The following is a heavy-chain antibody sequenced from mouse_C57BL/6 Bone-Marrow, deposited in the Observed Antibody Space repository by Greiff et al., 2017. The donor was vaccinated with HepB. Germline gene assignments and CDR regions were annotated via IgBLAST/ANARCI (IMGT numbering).Heavy chain of an antibody. CDR2: IDPSDSYT. D-gene: IGHD2-4*01. J-gene: IGHJ2*01. CDR1: GYTFTSYW. Sequence: QVQLQQPGAELVKPGASVKLSCTASGYTFTSYWMQWVKQRPGQGLEWIGEIDPSDSYTNYNQKFKGKATLTVDTSSSTAYMQLSSLTSEDSAVYYCASGITTDFDYWGQGTTLTVSS. V-gene: IGHV1-50*01. CDR3: ASGITTDFDY.